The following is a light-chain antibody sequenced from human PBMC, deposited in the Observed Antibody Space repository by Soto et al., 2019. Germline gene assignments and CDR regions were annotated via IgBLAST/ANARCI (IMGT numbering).Light chain of an antibody. CDR2: DDN. CDR3: QVWDSSSDHYV. V-gene: IGLV3-21*02. Sequence: SYDLTQPPSVSVAPGQTARISCVGNDIASKSVHWSQQRPGQAPVLVVYDDNDRPSGIPERLSGSNSGDTATLTISRVEAGDEADYYCQVWDSSSDHYVFGSGTKVTVL. CDR1: DIASKS. J-gene: IGLJ1*01.